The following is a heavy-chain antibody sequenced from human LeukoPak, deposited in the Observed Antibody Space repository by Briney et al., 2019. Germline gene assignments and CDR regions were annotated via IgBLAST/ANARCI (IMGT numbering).Heavy chain of an antibody. D-gene: IGHD3-3*01. J-gene: IGHJ6*02. CDR2: ISYDGSNK. CDR1: GFTFSSYA. Sequence: PGGSLRLSCAASGFTFSSYAMHWVRQAPGKGLEWVAVISYDGSNKYYADSVKGRFTISRDNSKNTLYLQMNSLRAEDTAVYYCAKLTIFGVVTKDYGMDVWGQGTTVTVSS. CDR3: AKLTIFGVVTKDYGMDV. V-gene: IGHV3-30*18.